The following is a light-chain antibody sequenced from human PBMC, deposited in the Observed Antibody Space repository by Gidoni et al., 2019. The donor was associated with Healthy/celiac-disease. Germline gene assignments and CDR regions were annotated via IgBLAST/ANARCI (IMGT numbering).Light chain of an antibody. CDR1: SSHIGSNT. J-gene: IGLJ3*02. CDR3: AAWDDSLWV. Sequence: QSVLTQPPPASGPPGQRVPIPCSGSSSHIGSNTVNWYQQLPGTAPKLLIYSNNQRPSGVPDRFSGSKSGTSASLAISGLQSEDEADYYCAAWDDSLWVFGGGTKLTVL. CDR2: SNN. V-gene: IGLV1-44*01.